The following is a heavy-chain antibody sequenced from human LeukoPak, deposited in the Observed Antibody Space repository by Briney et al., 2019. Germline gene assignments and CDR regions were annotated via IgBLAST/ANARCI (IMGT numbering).Heavy chain of an antibody. V-gene: IGHV4-34*01. Sequence: SETLSLTCAVYGGSFSGHYWSWIRQPPGKGLEWIGEINHSGSTNYNPSLKSRVIISGDTSKNQFSLKLSSVTAADTAVYYCARGGVSHYYDSSGNYGMDVWGQGTTVTVSS. CDR1: GGSFSGHY. CDR2: INHSGST. D-gene: IGHD3-22*01. CDR3: ARGGVSHYYDSSGNYGMDV. J-gene: IGHJ6*02.